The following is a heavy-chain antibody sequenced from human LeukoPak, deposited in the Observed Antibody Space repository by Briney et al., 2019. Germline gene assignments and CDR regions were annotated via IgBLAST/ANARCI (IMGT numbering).Heavy chain of an antibody. J-gene: IGHJ5*02. D-gene: IGHD5-24*01. Sequence: ASVKVSCNASGYTFTSYGISWVRQAPGQGLEWMGWISAYNGNTNYAQKLQGRVTMTTDTSTSTAYMELRSLRSDDTAVYYCARDRGVEVATISRWFDPWGQGTLVTVSS. CDR3: ARDRGVEVATISRWFDP. CDR2: ISAYNGNT. CDR1: GYTFTSYG. V-gene: IGHV1-18*01.